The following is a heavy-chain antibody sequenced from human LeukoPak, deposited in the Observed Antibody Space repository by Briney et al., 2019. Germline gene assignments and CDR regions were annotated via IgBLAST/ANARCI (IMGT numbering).Heavy chain of an antibody. Sequence: ASVKVSCKASGGTFSSYAISWVRQAPGHGLEWMGRIIPIFGIANYAQKFQGRVTITADKSTSTAYMELSSLRSEDTAVYYCARSSEPYCGGDCYFGAFDYWGQGTLVTVSS. D-gene: IGHD2-21*02. V-gene: IGHV1-69*04. CDR2: IIPIFGIA. CDR3: ARSSEPYCGGDCYFGAFDY. CDR1: GGTFSSYA. J-gene: IGHJ4*02.